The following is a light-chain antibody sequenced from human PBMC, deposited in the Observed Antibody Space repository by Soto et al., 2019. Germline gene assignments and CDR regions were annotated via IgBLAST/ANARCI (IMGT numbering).Light chain of an antibody. V-gene: IGKV3-15*01. CDR3: QQYNNWPPGIT. CDR1: QSVASN. CDR2: TAS. J-gene: IGKJ5*01. Sequence: EILITQSPATLSVSPGERATLSCRASQSVASNLAWYQQKPGQAPRLLIYTASTRATGIPARFSGSGCGTEFTLTISSLQSEDFAIYYCQQYNNWPPGITFGQGTRLEIK.